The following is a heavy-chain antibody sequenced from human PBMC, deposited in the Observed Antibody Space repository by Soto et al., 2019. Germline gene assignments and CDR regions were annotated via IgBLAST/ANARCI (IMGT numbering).Heavy chain of an antibody. J-gene: IGHJ6*02. CDR1: GFTFSAYD. V-gene: IGHV3-13*05. CDR3: ARAYSGRLPRRADYCFAMDV. Sequence: EVQLVESGGGVVQPGESLRLSCAASGFTFSAYDMHWVRQTTGKGLEWVSAIGAADDPYYLGSVKGRFTISRENAKNSWNLQKNGPRVEDTAVYYCARAYSGRLPRRADYCFAMDVSGQGTTVTVSS. D-gene: IGHD2-15*01. CDR2: IGAADDP.